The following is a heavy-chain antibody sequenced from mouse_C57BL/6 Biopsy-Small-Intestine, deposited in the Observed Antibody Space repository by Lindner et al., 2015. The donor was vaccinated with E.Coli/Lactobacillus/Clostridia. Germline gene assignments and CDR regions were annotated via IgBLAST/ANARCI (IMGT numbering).Heavy chain of an antibody. J-gene: IGHJ1*03. D-gene: IGHD1-1*01. CDR2: IYPYNGLS. CDR3: ARGYGGTGYFDV. CDR1: GDSFTGYY. V-gene: IGHV1-31*01. Sequence: VQLQESGPELVKPGASVKISCKASGDSFTGYYMHWVKQSHGNILDWIGYIYPYNGLSSYNQKFKGKATLTVDKSSSTPYMELRSLTSEDPAVYYCARGYGGTGYFDVWGTGTAVTVSS.